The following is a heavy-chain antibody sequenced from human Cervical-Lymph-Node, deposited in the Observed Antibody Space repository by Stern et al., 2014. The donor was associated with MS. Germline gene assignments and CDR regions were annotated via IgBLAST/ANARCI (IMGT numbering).Heavy chain of an antibody. V-gene: IGHV3-74*01. D-gene: IGHD1-1*01. CDR2: VKSDGRTT. CDR1: GFTFSNYW. J-gene: IGHJ4*02. Sequence: EVQLVESGGGLVQPGGSLRLSCAASGFTFSNYWMHWVRQGPGKRLVWVSHVKSDGRTTGYADSVKGRFTISRDNAKNTLYLQMNSLRAEDTAVYYCARESTGTHKDYWGQGTLVTVSS. CDR3: ARESTGTHKDY.